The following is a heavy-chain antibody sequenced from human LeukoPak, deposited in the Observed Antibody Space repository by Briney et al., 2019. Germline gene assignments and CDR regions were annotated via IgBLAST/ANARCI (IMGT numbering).Heavy chain of an antibody. V-gene: IGHV3-21*01. CDR3: ARGGATTAAGADY. J-gene: IGHJ4*02. Sequence: GGSLRLSCAASGFTFSSYSMNWVRQAPGKGLEWVSSISSSSSYIYYADSVKGRFTISRDNAKNSLYLQMNSLRAKDTAVYYCARGGATTAAGADYWGQGTLVTVSS. CDR2: ISSSSSYI. D-gene: IGHD1-26*01. CDR1: GFTFSSYS.